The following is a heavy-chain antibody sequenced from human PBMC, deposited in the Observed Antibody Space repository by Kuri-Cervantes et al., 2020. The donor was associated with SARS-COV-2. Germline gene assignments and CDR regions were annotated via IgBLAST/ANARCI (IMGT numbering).Heavy chain of an antibody. V-gene: IGHV4-59*12. CDR1: GGSISSYY. CDR2: IYYSGST. CDR3: ARDLAYDSSGYAFGY. Sequence: GSLRLSCTVSGGSISSYYWSWIRQPPGKGLEWIGYIYYSGSTNYNPSLKSRVTISVDTSKDQFSLKLSSVTAADTAVYYCARDLAYDSSGYAFGYWGQGTLVTVSS. J-gene: IGHJ4*02. D-gene: IGHD3-22*01.